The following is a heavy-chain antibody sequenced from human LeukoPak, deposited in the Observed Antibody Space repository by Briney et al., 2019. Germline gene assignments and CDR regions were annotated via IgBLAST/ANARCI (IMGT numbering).Heavy chain of an antibody. CDR3: AREGGYDPFEY. CDR1: GFTFSYYW. J-gene: IGHJ4*02. Sequence: GGSLRLSCAASGFTFSYYWMHCVRQAPGKGLVWVSRINSDGSSASYADSVKGRFTISRDNAKNTLYLQMNSLRAEVTAVYYCAREGGYDPFEYWGQGTLVTVSS. D-gene: IGHD5-12*01. CDR2: INSDGSSA. V-gene: IGHV3-74*01.